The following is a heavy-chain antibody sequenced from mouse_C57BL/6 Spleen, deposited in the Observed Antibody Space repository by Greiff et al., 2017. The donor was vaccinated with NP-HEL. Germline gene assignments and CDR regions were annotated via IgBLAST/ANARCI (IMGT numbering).Heavy chain of an antibody. Sequence: VQLQQPGAELVRPGTSVKLSCKASGYTFTSYWMHWVKQRPGQGLEWIGVIDPSDSYTNYNQKFKGKATLTVDTSSSTAYMQLSSLTSEDSAVYYCAGLYYSNYDFDYWGQGTTLTVSS. CDR2: IDPSDSYT. V-gene: IGHV1-59*01. CDR3: AGLYYSNYDFDY. CDR1: GYTFTSYW. J-gene: IGHJ2*01. D-gene: IGHD2-5*01.